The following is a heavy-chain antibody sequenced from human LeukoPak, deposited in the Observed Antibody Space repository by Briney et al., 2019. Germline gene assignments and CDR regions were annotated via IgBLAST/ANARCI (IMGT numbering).Heavy chain of an antibody. J-gene: IGHJ4*02. D-gene: IGHD6-13*01. CDR1: GGSFSGYY. CDR3: AIWGRSWYKGLDY. CDR2: INHSGST. Sequence: SETPSLTCAVYGGSFSGYYWSWIRQAPGKGLEWIGEINHSGSTNYNPSLKSRVTISVDTSKNQFSLKLSSVTAADTAVYYCAIWGRSWYKGLDYWGQGTLVTVSS. V-gene: IGHV4-34*01.